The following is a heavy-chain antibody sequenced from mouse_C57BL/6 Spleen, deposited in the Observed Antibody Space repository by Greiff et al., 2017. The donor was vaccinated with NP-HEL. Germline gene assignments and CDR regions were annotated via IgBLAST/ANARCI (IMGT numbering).Heavy chain of an antibody. CDR2: ISYSGST. CDR1: GYSITSGYD. Sequence: VQLKESGPGMVKPSQSLSLTCTVTGYSITSGYDWHWLRHFPGNKLEWMGYISYSGSTNYNPSLKSRISITYDTSKNHFFLKLNSVTTEDTATYYCARGDYYGSSIDYWGQGTTLTVSS. V-gene: IGHV3-1*01. D-gene: IGHD1-1*01. J-gene: IGHJ2*01. CDR3: ARGDYYGSSIDY.